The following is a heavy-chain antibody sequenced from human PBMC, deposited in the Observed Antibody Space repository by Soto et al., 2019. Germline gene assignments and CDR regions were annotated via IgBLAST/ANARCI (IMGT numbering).Heavy chain of an antibody. D-gene: IGHD7-27*01. CDR3: ARGPSGDKVHY. V-gene: IGHV4-30-4*01. J-gene: IGHJ4*02. CDR1: GGSITSDYSC. Sequence: QVQLQESGPGLVKPSQTLSLTCTVSGGSITSDYSCWSWIRQPPGEGLEWIGHIFDSGTTYTNPSLRSQVARSLDTSKNHFSLTLSTGTAADTAVYYWARGPSGDKVHYWGQGALVTVSS. CDR2: IFDSGTT.